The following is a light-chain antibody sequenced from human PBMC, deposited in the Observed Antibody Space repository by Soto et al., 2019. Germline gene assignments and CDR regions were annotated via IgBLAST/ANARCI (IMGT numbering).Light chain of an antibody. CDR3: QHFGGTTFT. Sequence: IVLTQSPGTPSFSPLEEATLSCMPSQSVSSSYIAWYQQRPGQTPSLLIYGASTRATGIPDRFSGSGSGTHFTLTISRLQPGDFAVYYCQHFGGTTFTFGQGTRLEIK. V-gene: IGKV3-20*01. J-gene: IGKJ5*01. CDR1: QSVSSSY. CDR2: GAS.